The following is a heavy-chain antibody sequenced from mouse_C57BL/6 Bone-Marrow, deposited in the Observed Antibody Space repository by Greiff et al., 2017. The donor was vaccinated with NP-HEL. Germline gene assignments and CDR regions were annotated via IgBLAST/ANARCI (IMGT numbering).Heavy chain of an antibody. CDR1: GFNIKNTY. D-gene: IGHD1-1*01. J-gene: IGHJ1*03. V-gene: IGHV14-3*01. Sequence: EVKLMDSVAELVRPGASVKLSCTASGFNIKNTYMHWVKQRPEQGLEWIGRIDPANGNTKYAPKFQGKATITADTSSNTAYLQLSSLTSEDTAIYYCARRDYGRKWYFDVWGTGTTVTVSS. CDR3: ARRDYGRKWYFDV. CDR2: IDPANGNT.